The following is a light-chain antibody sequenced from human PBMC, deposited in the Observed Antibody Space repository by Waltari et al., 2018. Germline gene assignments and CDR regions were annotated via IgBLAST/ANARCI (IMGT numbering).Light chain of an antibody. J-gene: IGKJ4*01. V-gene: IGKV3-15*01. CDR3: QQYKNWPPLT. CDR2: DAS. Sequence: EIVMTQSPATLSVSPGERATLPCRASESVLNSLAWYQQRPGQAPRLLFHDASTRATGIPARFSGSGSGTEFTLTISSLQSEDFAVYYCQQYKNWPPLTFGGGTKVEIK. CDR1: ESVLNS.